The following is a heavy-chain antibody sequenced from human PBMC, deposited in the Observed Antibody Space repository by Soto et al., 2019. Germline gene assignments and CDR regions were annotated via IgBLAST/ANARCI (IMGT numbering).Heavy chain of an antibody. Sequence: ASVKVSCKVSGYTLTELSMHWVRQAPGKGLEWMGGFDPEDGETIYAQKFQGRVTMTEDTSTDTAYMELSSLRSEDMAVYYCATPIMTDQYYFDYWGQGTLVTVSS. V-gene: IGHV1-24*01. CDR2: FDPEDGET. D-gene: IGHD2-21*02. CDR1: GYTLTELS. CDR3: ATPIMTDQYYFDY. J-gene: IGHJ4*02.